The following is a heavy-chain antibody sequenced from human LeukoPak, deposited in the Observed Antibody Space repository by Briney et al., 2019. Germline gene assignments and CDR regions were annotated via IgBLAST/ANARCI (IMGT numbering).Heavy chain of an antibody. D-gene: IGHD7-27*01. CDR1: GGSFSGYY. CDR2: INHSGST. CDR3: ARQTGAYYYYMDV. J-gene: IGHJ6*03. Sequence: PSDTLSLTCAVYGGSFSGYYWSWIRQPPGKGLEWIGEINHSGSTNYNPSLKSRVTISVDTSKNQFSLKLSSVTAADTAVYYCARQTGAYYYYMDVWGKGTTVTVSS. V-gene: IGHV4-34*01.